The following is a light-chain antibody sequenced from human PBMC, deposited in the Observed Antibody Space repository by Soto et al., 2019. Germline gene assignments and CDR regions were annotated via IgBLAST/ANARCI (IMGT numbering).Light chain of an antibody. CDR1: SSDIGGYNY. CDR3: CSYAGSYTFV. Sequence: QSALTQPPSASGSPGQSVTISCTGTSSDIGGYNYVSWYQQHPGKAPKLMIYELSKRPSGVPDRFSGSKSGNTASLTISGLQAEDEADYYCCSYAGSYTFVFGTGTKVTVL. V-gene: IGLV2-8*01. CDR2: ELS. J-gene: IGLJ1*01.